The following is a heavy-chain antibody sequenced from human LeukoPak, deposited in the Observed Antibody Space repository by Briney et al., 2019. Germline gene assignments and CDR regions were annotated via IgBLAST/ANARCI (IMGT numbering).Heavy chain of an antibody. D-gene: IGHD6-19*01. J-gene: IGHJ4*02. V-gene: IGHV3-23*01. CDR2: INHADDNT. CDR3: ARKAVATAGITLDN. Sequence: GGSLRLSCTASGFTFRNYAMTWVRQAPGKGLEWVSHINHADDNTFYADSVRGRFTLSRDSSKSTLYLQMNSLRAEDTATYYCARKAVATAGITLDNWGQGTVVTVSS. CDR1: GFTFRNYA.